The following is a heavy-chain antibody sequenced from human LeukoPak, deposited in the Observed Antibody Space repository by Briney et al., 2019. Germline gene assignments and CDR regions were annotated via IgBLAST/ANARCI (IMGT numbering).Heavy chain of an antibody. V-gene: IGHV3-48*01. J-gene: IGHJ4*02. Sequence: GGSLRLSCAASGFTFSSYSMTWVRQARGKGLEWVSYISSSSSTIYYADSVKGRFTISRDNAKNSLYLQINSLRAEETAMYYCASSGWDWGQGTLFTVSS. CDR2: ISSSSSTI. CDR3: ASSGWD. CDR1: GFTFSSYS. D-gene: IGHD3-10*01.